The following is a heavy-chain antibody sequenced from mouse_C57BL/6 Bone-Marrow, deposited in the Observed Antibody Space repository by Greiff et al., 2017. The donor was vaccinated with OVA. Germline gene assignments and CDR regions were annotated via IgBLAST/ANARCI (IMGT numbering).Heavy chain of an antibody. CDR2: INPSDGGT. CDR3: ARSPTYVDNYSLAY. CDR1: GYTFTSYW. V-gene: IGHV1-53*01. J-gene: IGHJ4*01. D-gene: IGHD1-3*01. Sequence: VQLQQSGTELVKPGASVKLSCKASGYTFTSYWMHWVKQRPGQGLEWIGSINPSDGGTNYNAKFKGKATLTVDTSSSTAYLQLSSLTSEDSAVYYCARSPTYVDNYSLAYWGQGTSVTVSA.